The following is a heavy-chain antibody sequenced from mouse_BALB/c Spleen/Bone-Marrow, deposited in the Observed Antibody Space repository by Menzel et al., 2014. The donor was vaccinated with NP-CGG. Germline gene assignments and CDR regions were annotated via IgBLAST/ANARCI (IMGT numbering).Heavy chain of an antibody. Sequence: VKLVESGAELVKPGASVKLSCKASGYTFTSYWMHWVKQRPGQGLEWIGEINPSNGRTNYNEKFKSRATLTVDKSSSRAYMQLNSLTSEESAVYYCARDYYDEGRFPYWGQGTLVIVSA. V-gene: IGHV1S81*02. CDR1: GYTFTSYW. J-gene: IGHJ3*01. D-gene: IGHD2-4*01. CDR3: ARDYYDEGRFPY. CDR2: INPSNGRT.